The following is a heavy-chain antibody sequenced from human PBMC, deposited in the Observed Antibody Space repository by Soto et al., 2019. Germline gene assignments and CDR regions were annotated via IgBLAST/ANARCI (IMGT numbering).Heavy chain of an antibody. V-gene: IGHV3-23*01. J-gene: IGHJ4*02. Sequence: QLLESGGGLVQPGGSLRLSCTASGFTFSGYTMSWVRQAPGKGLEWVSGISGSGGSTYYADSVKGRFAISRDNSKNTLHLQRRSLRAEDTAVDYCAKARGEDIGRRAFVYWGQGSLVTVSS. CDR1: GFTFSGYT. CDR3: AKARGEDIGRRAFVY. CDR2: ISGSGGST.